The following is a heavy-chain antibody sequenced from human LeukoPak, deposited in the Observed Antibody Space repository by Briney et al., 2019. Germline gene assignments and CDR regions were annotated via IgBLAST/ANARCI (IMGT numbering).Heavy chain of an antibody. J-gene: IGHJ5*02. Sequence: ASVKVSCKASGYTFTSYGISWVRPAPRQGLEWMGWISAYNGNTNYAQKLQGRVTMTTDTSTSTAYMELRSLRSEDTAVYYCARARITMVRGGSENWFDPWGQGTLVTVSS. D-gene: IGHD3-10*01. V-gene: IGHV1-18*01. CDR3: ARARITMVRGGSENWFDP. CDR2: ISAYNGNT. CDR1: GYTFTSYG.